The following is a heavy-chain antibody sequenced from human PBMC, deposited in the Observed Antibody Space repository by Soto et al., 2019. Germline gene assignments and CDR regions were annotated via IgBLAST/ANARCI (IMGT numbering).Heavy chain of an antibody. V-gene: IGHV1-2*02. J-gene: IGHJ4*02. CDR3: ARVPRGVVVVPAAFDY. Sequence: ASVKVSFKASGYTFTGYYMHWVRQAPGQGLEWMGWINPNSGGTNYAQKFQGRVTMTRDTSISTAYMELSRLRSDDTAVYYCARVPRGVVVVPAAFDYWGQGTLVTVSS. CDR1: GYTFTGYY. D-gene: IGHD2-2*01. CDR2: INPNSGGT.